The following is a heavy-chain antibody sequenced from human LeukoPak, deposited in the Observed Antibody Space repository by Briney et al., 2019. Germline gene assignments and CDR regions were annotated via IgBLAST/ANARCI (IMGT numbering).Heavy chain of an antibody. Sequence: GESLKISCKGSGYRFTTYWIGWVRQMPGKRLEWMGIIYPSDSDARYSPSFQGQVTISLDKSINTAYLQWSSLKASDTAMYYCARHTQDGEDYWGQGTLVTVSP. D-gene: IGHD2-21*01. CDR1: GYRFTTYW. CDR3: ARHTQDGEDY. CDR2: IYPSDSDA. J-gene: IGHJ4*02. V-gene: IGHV5-51*01.